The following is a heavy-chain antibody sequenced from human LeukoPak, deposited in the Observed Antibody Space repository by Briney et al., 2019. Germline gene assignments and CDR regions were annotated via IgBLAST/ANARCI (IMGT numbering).Heavy chain of an antibody. J-gene: IGHJ4*02. Sequence: PGGSLRLSCAASGFIFSSYSMNWVRQAPGKGLEWVSSISSSSSYIYYADSVKGRFTISRDNAKNSLYLQMNSLKAEDTAVYYFSRDCPAAMVDFDYWGQGTLVTVSS. CDR3: SRDCPAAMVDFDY. V-gene: IGHV3-21*01. CDR2: ISSSSSYI. D-gene: IGHD2-15*01. CDR1: GFIFSSYS.